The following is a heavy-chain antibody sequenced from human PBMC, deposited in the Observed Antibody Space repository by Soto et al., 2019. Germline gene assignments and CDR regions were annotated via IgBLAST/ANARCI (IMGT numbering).Heavy chain of an antibody. J-gene: IGHJ5*02. CDR2: VKTKSEGETT. CDR3: TTLGPS. CDR1: GFTFGDAW. V-gene: IGHV3-15*07. Sequence: EVQLVESGGGWVKPGGSLTLSCVASGFTFGDAWMNWVRQAAGKGREWVGQVKTKSEGETTDYDAPVKGRFTIWRDDSTHTLYLQMNSLKSEDTGKYFCTTLGPSWGQGTQVTVSS.